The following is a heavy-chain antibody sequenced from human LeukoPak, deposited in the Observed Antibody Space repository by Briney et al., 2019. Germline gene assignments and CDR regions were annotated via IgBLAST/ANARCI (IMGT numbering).Heavy chain of an antibody. V-gene: IGHV3-23*01. D-gene: IGHD2-2*01. CDR1: GFTFSSYA. CDR2: ISGSGGST. CDR3: AKGISSTSCFDY. J-gene: IGHJ4*02. Sequence: GGSLRLSCAASGFTFSSYAMSWVRQAPGKGLEWVSAISGSGGSTYYAASVTGRFTISRDNSRSTLYLQMNSRRAEDTAVYYCAKGISSTSCFDYWGQGTLVTVSS.